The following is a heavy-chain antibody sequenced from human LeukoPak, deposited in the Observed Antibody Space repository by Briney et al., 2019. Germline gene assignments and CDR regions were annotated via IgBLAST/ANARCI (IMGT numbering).Heavy chain of an antibody. J-gene: IGHJ6*03. V-gene: IGHV6-1*01. CDR2: TYYRSKWYN. CDR1: GDSISSNSAA. CDR3: ARVGKRMAAAGDYYFYMDV. Sequence: SQTLSLTCAISGDSISSNSAAWNWIRQSPSRGLEWLGRTYYRSKWYNDYAVSVKSRITINPDTSKNQFSLQLNSVTPEDTAVYYRARVGKRMAAAGDYYFYMDVWGKGTTVTISS. D-gene: IGHD6-13*01.